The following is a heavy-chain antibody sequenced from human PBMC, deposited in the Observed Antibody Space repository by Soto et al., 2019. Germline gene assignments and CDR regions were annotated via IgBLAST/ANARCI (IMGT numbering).Heavy chain of an antibody. J-gene: IGHJ6*02. Sequence: GASVKVSCKASGYTFTSYGISWVRQAPGQGLEWMGWISAYNGNTNYAQKLQGRVTMTTDTSTSTAYMELRSLRSDDTAVYYCARDPPMDYDILTGYRTGPSYYYGMDVWGQGTTVTVSS. CDR2: ISAYNGNT. V-gene: IGHV1-18*01. CDR1: GYTFTSYG. D-gene: IGHD3-9*01. CDR3: ARDPPMDYDILTGYRTGPSYYYGMDV.